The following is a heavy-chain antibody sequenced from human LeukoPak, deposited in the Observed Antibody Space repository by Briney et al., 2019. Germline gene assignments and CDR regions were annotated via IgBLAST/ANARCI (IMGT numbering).Heavy chain of an antibody. D-gene: IGHD1-1*01. V-gene: IGHV3-13*01. Sequence: GGSLRLSCAASGFTFSSFDMHWVRQPTGQGLEWVSTIGTASDAYYPGSVEGRFTLSRDNAKNSLYLQMNSLTAGDTAAYYCARGPPRGKYYYMDVWGKGTTVTVSS. CDR2: IGTASDA. CDR3: ARGPPRGKYYYMDV. CDR1: GFTFSSFD. J-gene: IGHJ6*03.